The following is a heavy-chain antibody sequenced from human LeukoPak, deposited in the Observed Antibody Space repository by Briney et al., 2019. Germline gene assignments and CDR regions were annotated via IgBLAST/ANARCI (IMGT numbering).Heavy chain of an antibody. Sequence: PSETLSLTCTVSGGSVSSYYWSWIRQPPGKGLEWIGYIYYSGSTTYNPSPKSRVTISVDTSKDQFSLKLSSVTTADTAVYLCARADSSGYYSKYYFDYWGQGTLVTVSS. D-gene: IGHD3-22*01. CDR1: GGSVSSYY. J-gene: IGHJ4*02. CDR3: ARADSSGYYSKYYFDY. CDR2: IYYSGST. V-gene: IGHV4-59*02.